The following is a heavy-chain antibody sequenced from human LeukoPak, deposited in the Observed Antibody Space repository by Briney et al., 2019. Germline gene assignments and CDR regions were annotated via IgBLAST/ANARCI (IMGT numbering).Heavy chain of an antibody. J-gene: IGHJ5*02. Sequence: SVKVSCKASGGTFSSYAISWVRQAPGQGLEWMGRIIPIFGTANYAQKFQGRVTITTDESTSTACMELSSLRSEDTAVYYCARGEMATARYNWFDPWGQGTLVTVSS. D-gene: IGHD5-24*01. CDR1: GGTFSSYA. CDR3: ARGEMATARYNWFDP. V-gene: IGHV1-69*05. CDR2: IIPIFGTA.